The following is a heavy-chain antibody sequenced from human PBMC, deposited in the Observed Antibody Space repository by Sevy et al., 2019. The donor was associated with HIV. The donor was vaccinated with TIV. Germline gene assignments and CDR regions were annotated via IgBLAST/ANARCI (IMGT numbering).Heavy chain of an antibody. CDR3: ARWYGNNFDY. CDR1: GGTISSSSYR. V-gene: IGHV4-39*01. D-gene: IGHD3-10*01. CDR2: IYHTGAA. Sequence: SETLSLTCTVSGGTISSSSYRWGWIRQPPGKGLEWVGSIYHTGAADDNPSLKRPVTMSVATSKTQFSLQVGSVTAADTAVYYCARWYGNNFDYWGQGALVTVSS. J-gene: IGHJ4*02.